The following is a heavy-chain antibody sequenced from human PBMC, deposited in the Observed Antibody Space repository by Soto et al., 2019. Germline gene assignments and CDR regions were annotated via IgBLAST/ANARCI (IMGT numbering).Heavy chain of an antibody. V-gene: IGHV1-3*01. CDR2: INAVNGNT. Sequence: ASVKVSCKASGYTFTDYTMHWVRQAPGQRLEWMGWINAVNGNTKYSQKFQGRVTITRDTSASTAYMELSSLRSEDTAVYYCARDLGYCSSTSCYDYYYYYMDFWGKGTTVTVSS. D-gene: IGHD2-2*01. J-gene: IGHJ6*03. CDR3: ARDLGYCSSTSCYDYYYYYMDF. CDR1: GYTFTDYT.